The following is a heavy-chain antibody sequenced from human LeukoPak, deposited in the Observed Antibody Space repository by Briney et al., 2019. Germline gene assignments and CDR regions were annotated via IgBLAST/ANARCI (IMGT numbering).Heavy chain of an antibody. D-gene: IGHD2-15*01. CDR3: AREKVVAPYGMDV. V-gene: IGHV3-30-3*01. CDR2: ISFDGSNK. Sequence: GGSLRLSCAASGFTFSSYAMHWVRQAPGKGLEWVAVISFDGSNKYYADSMKGRFSISRDNSKNTLYLQMNSLRAEDTAVYYCAREKVVAPYGMDVWGQGTAVTVSS. CDR1: GFTFSSYA. J-gene: IGHJ6*02.